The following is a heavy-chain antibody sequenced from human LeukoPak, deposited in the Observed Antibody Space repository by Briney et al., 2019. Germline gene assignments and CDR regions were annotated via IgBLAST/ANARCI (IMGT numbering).Heavy chain of an antibody. Sequence: GRSLRLSCAASGFTFSSYATHWVRQAPGKGLEWVAVISYDGSNKYYADSVKGRFTISRDNSKNTLYLQMNSLRAEDTAVYYCARETYYYGSGSLTYYFDYWGQGTLVTVSS. CDR1: GFTFSSYA. J-gene: IGHJ4*02. D-gene: IGHD3-10*01. V-gene: IGHV3-30*04. CDR2: ISYDGSNK. CDR3: ARETYYYGSGSLTYYFDY.